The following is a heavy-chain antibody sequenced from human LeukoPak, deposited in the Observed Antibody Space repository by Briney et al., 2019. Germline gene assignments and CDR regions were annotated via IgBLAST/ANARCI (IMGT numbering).Heavy chain of an antibody. CDR1: GFTVSTNY. V-gene: IGHV3-53*01. Sequence: GGSLRLSCAASGFTVSTNYMSWVRQAPGKGLEWVSVIYSGGSTYYADSVKGRFTISRDNFKNTLYLQMNSLRAEDTAVYYCARDPHGDFGVVPVRFDPWGQGTLVTVSS. CDR3: ARDPHGDFGVVPVRFDP. D-gene: IGHD3-3*01. J-gene: IGHJ5*02. CDR2: IYSGGST.